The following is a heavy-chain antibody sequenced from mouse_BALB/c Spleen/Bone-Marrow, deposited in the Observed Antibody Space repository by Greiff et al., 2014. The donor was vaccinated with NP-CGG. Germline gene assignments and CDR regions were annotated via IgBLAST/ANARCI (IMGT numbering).Heavy chain of an antibody. D-gene: IGHD2-3*01. CDR1: GYTFTDYN. V-gene: IGHV1S29*02. Sequence: EVQLQESGPELVKPGASVKISCKASGYTFTDYNMHWVKQSHGKSLEWIGYIYPYNGGTVYKQKFKSKATLTVDNSSSTANMELRSLTPEDSAVYYCARGAAYGYYLGLAYWGQGTLVTVSA. CDR3: ARGAAYGYYLGLAY. J-gene: IGHJ3*01. CDR2: IYPYNGGT.